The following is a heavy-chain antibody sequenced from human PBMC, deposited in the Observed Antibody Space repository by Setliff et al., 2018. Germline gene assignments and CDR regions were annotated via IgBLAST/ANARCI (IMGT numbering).Heavy chain of an antibody. CDR1: GGTFSTYA. CDR3: ARDTHINYNNPQVGWFDP. J-gene: IGHJ5*02. Sequence: ASVKVSCKASGGTFSTYAFSWVRLAPGQGPEWMGRVIPLFGTTNYAQKFQDRVAITADESTSTAYMELRSLTSEDTAMYYCARDTHINYNNPQVGWFDPWGQGTQVTVSS. D-gene: IGHD4-4*01. V-gene: IGHV1-69*13. CDR2: VIPLFGTT.